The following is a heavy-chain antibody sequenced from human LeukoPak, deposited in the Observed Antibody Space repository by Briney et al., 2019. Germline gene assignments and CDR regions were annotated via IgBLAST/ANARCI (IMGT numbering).Heavy chain of an antibody. Sequence: PGGSLRLSCAASGFTFSSYAMNWVRQAPGEGLEWVSAVSGSGGNTYDADSVKGRFPISRDNSKNTLYLQMNSLRAEDTTVYYCAKGQTTVLTWGQGTLVTVSS. CDR2: VSGSGGNT. J-gene: IGHJ5*02. V-gene: IGHV3-23*01. CDR3: AKGQTTVLT. CDR1: GFTFSSYA. D-gene: IGHD4-17*01.